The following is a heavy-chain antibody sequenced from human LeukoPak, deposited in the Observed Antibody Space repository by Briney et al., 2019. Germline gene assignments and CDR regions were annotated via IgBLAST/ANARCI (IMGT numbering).Heavy chain of an antibody. V-gene: IGHV5-51*01. CDR3: ARRGTYYYDSSGFSDAFDI. CDR2: IYPGDSDT. J-gene: IGHJ3*02. Sequence: GESLKISCKGSGYSFTSYWIGWVRQMPGKGLEWMGIIYPGDSDTRYGPSFQGQVTISADKSISTAYLQWSSLKASDTAMYYCARRGTYYYDSSGFSDAFDIWGQGTMVTVSS. D-gene: IGHD3-22*01. CDR1: GYSFTSYW.